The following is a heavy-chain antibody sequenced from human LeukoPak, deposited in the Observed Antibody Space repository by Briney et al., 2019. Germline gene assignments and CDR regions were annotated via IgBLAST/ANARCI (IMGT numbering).Heavy chain of an antibody. D-gene: IGHD6-19*01. J-gene: IGHJ4*02. V-gene: IGHV3-23*01. CDR3: AKDLWIAVAGTFDY. CDR1: GFTVSSYA. Sequence: GGSLRLSCAASGFTVSSYAMSWVRQAPGKGLEWVSAISGSGGSTYYADSVKGRFTISRDNSKNTLYLQMNSLRAEDTAVYYCAKDLWIAVAGTFDYWGQGTLVTVSS. CDR2: ISGSGGST.